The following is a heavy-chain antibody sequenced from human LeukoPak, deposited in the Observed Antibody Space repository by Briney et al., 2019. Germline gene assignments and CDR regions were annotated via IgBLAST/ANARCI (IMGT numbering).Heavy chain of an antibody. D-gene: IGHD3-9*01. V-gene: IGHV3-23*01. CDR3: AKDGNTRLRYFDWLLSGYYYYGMDV. CDR1: GFTVSSYA. J-gene: IGHJ6*02. Sequence: GGSLRLSCAASGFTVSSYAMSWGRQAPGKGLEWVSAISGSGGSTYYADSVKGRFTISRDNSKNTLYLQMNSLRAEDTAVYYCAKDGNTRLRYFDWLLSGYYYYGMDVWGQGTTVTVSS. CDR2: ISGSGGST.